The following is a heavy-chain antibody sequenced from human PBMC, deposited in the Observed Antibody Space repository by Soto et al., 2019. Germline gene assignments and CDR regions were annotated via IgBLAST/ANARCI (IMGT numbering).Heavy chain of an antibody. J-gene: IGHJ6*02. CDR2: IYPGDSDT. CDR1: GYSFTSDW. V-gene: IGHV5-51*01. D-gene: IGHD2-21*02. Sequence: GESLKISCNGSGYSFTSDWIGWVRQMPGKGLEWMGIIYPGDSDTRYSPSFQGQVTISADKSISTAYLQWSSLKASDTAMYYCATGGVVVTANYYYYGMDVWGQGTTVTVSS. CDR3: ATGGVVVTANYYYYGMDV.